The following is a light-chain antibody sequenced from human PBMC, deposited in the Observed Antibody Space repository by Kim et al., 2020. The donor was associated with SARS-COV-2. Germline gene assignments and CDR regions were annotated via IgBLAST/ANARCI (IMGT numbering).Light chain of an antibody. CDR1: QTISTW. CDR3: QQYNSHPYT. Sequence: SASVGDRVTITCRASQTISTWLAWYQQKPGRAPKLLIHKSSSLQSAVPSRFSGSGSGTDFTLTISSLQSDDFATYYCQQYNSHPYTFGQGTKLEI. V-gene: IGKV1-5*03. J-gene: IGKJ2*01. CDR2: KSS.